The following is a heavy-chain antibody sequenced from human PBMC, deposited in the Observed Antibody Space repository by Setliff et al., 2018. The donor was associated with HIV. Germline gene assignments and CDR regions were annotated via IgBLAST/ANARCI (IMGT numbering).Heavy chain of an antibody. J-gene: IGHJ3*02. V-gene: IGHV1-3*01. CDR1: GYSFSSYA. D-gene: IGHD3-16*01. CDR3: VGGRGGFFDEPFDM. CDR2: INAAISHT. Sequence: ASVKVSCKASGYSFSSYAIHWVRQAAGQSPEWLGWINAAISHTRYSPKFQDRVTLTTDTSAGAIHMEMRSLRSEDTAVYYCVGGRGGFFDEPFDMWGPGTRVTVSS.